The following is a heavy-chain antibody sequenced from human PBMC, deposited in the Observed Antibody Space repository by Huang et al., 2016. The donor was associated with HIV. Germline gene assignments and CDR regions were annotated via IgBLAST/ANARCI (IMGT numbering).Heavy chain of an antibody. V-gene: IGHV3-30*18. CDR2: ISYDAKTK. CDR3: AKGGSAAAGLDF. Sequence: QVQLVESGGGVVQPGRSLRISCAASGFTFSSYGIHWGVVISYDAKTKYYADSVKGRFSISRDNYKTTVYLQLNSLRLEDTAVYYCAKGGSAAAGLDFWGQGTLVTVSS. D-gene: IGHD6-13*01. CDR1: GFTFSSYG. J-gene: IGHJ4*02.